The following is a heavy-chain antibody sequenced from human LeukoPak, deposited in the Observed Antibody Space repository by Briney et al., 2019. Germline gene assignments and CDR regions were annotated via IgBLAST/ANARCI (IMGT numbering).Heavy chain of an antibody. CDR3: ARDREDIVVVPAAMHY. CDR2: ISAYNGNT. Sequence: GASVKVSCKASGYTFTSYGISWVRQAPGQGLEWMGWISAYNGNTNYAQKLQGRVTMTTDTSTSTAYMELRSLRSDDTAVYYCARDREDIVVVPAAMHYWGQGTLVTVSS. D-gene: IGHD2-2*01. CDR1: GYTFTSYG. V-gene: IGHV1-18*01. J-gene: IGHJ4*02.